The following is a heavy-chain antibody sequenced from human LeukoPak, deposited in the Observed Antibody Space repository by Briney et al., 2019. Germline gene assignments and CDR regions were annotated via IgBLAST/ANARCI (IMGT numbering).Heavy chain of an antibody. J-gene: IGHJ4*02. CDR3: ARLGRRDGYNILDY. CDR2: IYYSGST. CDR1: GGSISSYY. Sequence: SETLSLTCTVSGGSISSYYWSWIRQPPGKGLEWIGYIYYSGSTNYNPSLKSRVTISVDTSKNQFSLKLSSVTAADTSVYYCARLGRRDGYNILDYWGQGTLVTVSS. D-gene: IGHD5-24*01. V-gene: IGHV4-59*08.